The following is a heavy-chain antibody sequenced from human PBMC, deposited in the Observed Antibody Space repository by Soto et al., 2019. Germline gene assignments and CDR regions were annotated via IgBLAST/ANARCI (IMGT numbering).Heavy chain of an antibody. CDR3: AKDRRAGGNYGFYSDF. Sequence: GGSLRLSCAASGFTFSSYGMTWVRQAPGKGLEWVSFSSATGAGTYYADSVKGRFTISRDNSKNTLYLQMTSLRADDTAVYYCAKDRRAGGNYGFYSDFWGQGALVTVS. D-gene: IGHD1-7*01. CDR2: SSATGAGT. J-gene: IGHJ4*02. CDR1: GFTFSSYG. V-gene: IGHV3-23*01.